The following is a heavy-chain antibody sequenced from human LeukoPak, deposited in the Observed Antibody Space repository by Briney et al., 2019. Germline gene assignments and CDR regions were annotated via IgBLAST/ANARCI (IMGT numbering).Heavy chain of an antibody. CDR2: ISAYDGTT. Sequence: ASVKVSCKASGYTFTNYGISWVRQAPGQGLEWMGWISAYDGTTNYAQKLQGRVTMTTDTSTSTAYMELRSLRSDDTAVYYCARVGVTVALFDYWGQGTLVTVSS. D-gene: IGHD2-15*01. J-gene: IGHJ4*02. CDR3: ARVGVTVALFDY. CDR1: GYTFTNYG. V-gene: IGHV1-18*01.